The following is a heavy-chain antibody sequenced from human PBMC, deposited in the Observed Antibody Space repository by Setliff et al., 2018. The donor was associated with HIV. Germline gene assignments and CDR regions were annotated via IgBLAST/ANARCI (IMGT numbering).Heavy chain of an antibody. V-gene: IGHV3-43*01. J-gene: IGHJ6*03. CDR2: IYWDSSRA. Sequence: GGSLRLSCATSGFTFDDYTMHWVRQAPGKGLEWLAFIYWDSSRAYYADSVRGRFTISRDNSKSSLYLQMNDLRTEDTALYYCARSGGIGNYNWDVWGKGTTVTVSS. D-gene: IGHD3-16*01. CDR1: GFTFDDYT. CDR3: ARSGGIGNYNWDV.